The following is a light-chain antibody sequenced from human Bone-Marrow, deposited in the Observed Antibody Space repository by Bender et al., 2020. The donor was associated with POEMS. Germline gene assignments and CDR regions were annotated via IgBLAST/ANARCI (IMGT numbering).Light chain of an antibody. V-gene: IGLV2-23*02. CDR1: SSDVGSHNL. J-gene: IGLJ3*02. Sequence: QSALTQPVSVSGSPGQSITISCTGTSSDVGSHNLVFWYQQHPGKAPKLLIYDVSDRPSGVSNRFSGSKSGNTASLTISGLQAEDEADYYCSSYAGNNNLMFGGGTKLTVL. CDR2: DVS. CDR3: SSYAGNNNLM.